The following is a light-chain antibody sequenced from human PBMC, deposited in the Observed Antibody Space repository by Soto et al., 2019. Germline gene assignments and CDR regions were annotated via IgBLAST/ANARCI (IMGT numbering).Light chain of an antibody. CDR2: EVS. Sequence: QSALTQPASVSGSPGQSITISCTGTSSDVGAYNYVSWYQQHPGKAPKLMICEVSNRPSGVSNRFSGSKSGNTASLTISGLQAEDEGDYYGSSYTSGSTWVFGGGTKLTVL. CDR3: SSYTSGSTWV. CDR1: SSDVGAYNY. J-gene: IGLJ3*02. V-gene: IGLV2-14*01.